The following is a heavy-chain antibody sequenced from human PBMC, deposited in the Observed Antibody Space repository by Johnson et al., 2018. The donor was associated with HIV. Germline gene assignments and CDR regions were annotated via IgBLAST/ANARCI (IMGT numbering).Heavy chain of an antibody. D-gene: IGHD1-26*01. CDR2: ISYDGSNK. CDR1: GFTFSSYA. V-gene: IGHV3-30*04. Sequence: QVLLLESGGGLVQPGGSLRLSCAASGFTFSSYAMHWVRQAPGKGLEWVAVISYDGSNKYYADSVKGRFTISRDNSKKTLYLQMNSLRPEDTAVYYCARAMGRWELDAALGAFDIWGQGTMVTVSS. J-gene: IGHJ3*02. CDR3: ARAMGRWELDAALGAFDI.